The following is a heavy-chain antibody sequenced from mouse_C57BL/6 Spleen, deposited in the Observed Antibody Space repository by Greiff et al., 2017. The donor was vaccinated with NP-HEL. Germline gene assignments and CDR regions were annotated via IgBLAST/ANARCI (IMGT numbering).Heavy chain of an antibody. CDR3: TIITSMDY. V-gene: IGHV14-4*01. CDR1: GFNIKDDY. J-gene: IGHJ4*01. Sequence: VQLQQSGAELVRPGASVKLSCTASGFNIKDDYMHWVKQRPEQGLEWIGWIDPENGDTEYASKFQGKATITADTSSNTAYLQLSSLTSEDTAVYYCTIITSMDYWGQGTSVTVSS. D-gene: IGHD1-1*01. CDR2: IDPENGDT.